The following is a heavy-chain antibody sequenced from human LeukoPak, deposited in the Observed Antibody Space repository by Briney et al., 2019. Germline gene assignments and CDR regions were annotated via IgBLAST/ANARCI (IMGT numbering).Heavy chain of an antibody. CDR2: IFPGDSDT. CDR3: ARLPGYGQFPDY. D-gene: IGHD3-9*01. CDR1: RHSFTTYW. V-gene: IGHV5-51*01. Sequence: GESLKISCKGSRHSFTTYWVGWVRQMPGKGLEWMGIIFPGDSDTRYSPSFQGQVTISADKSISTAYLQWSGLKASDTAMYCCARLPGYGQFPDYWSQGTLVTVSS. J-gene: IGHJ4*02.